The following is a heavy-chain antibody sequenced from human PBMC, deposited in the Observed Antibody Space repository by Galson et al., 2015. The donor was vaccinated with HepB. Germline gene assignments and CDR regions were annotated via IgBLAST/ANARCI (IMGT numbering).Heavy chain of an antibody. CDR3: ASTVYDFWSGYYPYNWFDP. CDR2: ISSSSSTI. J-gene: IGHJ5*02. CDR1: GFTFSSYS. V-gene: IGHV3-48*02. Sequence: SLRLSCAASGFTFSSYSMNWVRQAPGKGLEWVSYISSSSSTIYYADSVKGRFTISRDDAKNSLYLQMNSLRDEDTAVYYCASTVYDFWSGYYPYNWFDPWGQGTLVTVSS. D-gene: IGHD3-3*01.